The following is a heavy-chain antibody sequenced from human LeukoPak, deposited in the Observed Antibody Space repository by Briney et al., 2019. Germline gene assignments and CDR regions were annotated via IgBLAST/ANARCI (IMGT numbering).Heavy chain of an antibody. CDR3: ARPSPPGDGYNPPDY. CDR1: GFTFSSYA. Sequence: GRSLRLSCAASGFTFSSYAMHWVRQAPGKGLEWVAVISHDERTKYYADSMKGRITISRDNSKNTVFLQMNNLRTEDTAIYFCARPSPPGDGYNPPDYWGQGTLVTVSS. CDR2: ISHDERTK. D-gene: IGHD5-24*01. J-gene: IGHJ4*02. V-gene: IGHV3-30*04.